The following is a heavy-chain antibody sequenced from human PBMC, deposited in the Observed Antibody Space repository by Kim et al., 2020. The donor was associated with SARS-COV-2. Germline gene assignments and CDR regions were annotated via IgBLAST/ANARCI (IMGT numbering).Heavy chain of an antibody. CDR1: GFTFSTYS. V-gene: IGHV3-48*04. D-gene: IGHD2-15*01. Sequence: GGSLRLSCAASGFTFSTYSMNWVRQAPGKGLEWVSYISTSSTIYYADSVKGRFTISRDNAKNPLFLQMNSRRAEDTAGYYCARGGGMGYWGQGTLVTVPS. CDR2: ISTSSTI. J-gene: IGHJ4*02. CDR3: ARGGGMGY.